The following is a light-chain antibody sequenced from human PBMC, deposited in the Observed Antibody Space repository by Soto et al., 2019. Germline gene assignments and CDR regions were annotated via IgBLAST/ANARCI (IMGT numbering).Light chain of an antibody. CDR2: DAS. CDR3: QKCDYLPI. J-gene: IGKJ3*01. Sequence: DIQMTQSPSSLSASVGDRVTITCQASHDITSYLNWYQHKPGKAPKLLIYDASIWEAGVPSRFSGSVSGADFTLTISSLQPEDVATYYCQKCDYLPIFGPGTTVDLK. CDR1: HDITSY. V-gene: IGKV1-33*01.